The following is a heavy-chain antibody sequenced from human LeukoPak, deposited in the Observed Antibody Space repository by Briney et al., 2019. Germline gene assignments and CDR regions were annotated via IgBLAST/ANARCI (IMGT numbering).Heavy chain of an antibody. J-gene: IGHJ4*02. D-gene: IGHD2-15*01. V-gene: IGHV4-30-4*08. CDR3: ARIVGYWNYFDY. Sequence: TLSLTCTVSGGSISSGDYYWSWIRQPPGKGLEWIGHIYYSGSTYYNPSLKSRVTISVDTSKNQFSLKLSSVTAADTAVYYCARIVGYWNYFDYWGQGTLVTVSS. CDR2: IYYSGST. CDR1: GGSISSGDYY.